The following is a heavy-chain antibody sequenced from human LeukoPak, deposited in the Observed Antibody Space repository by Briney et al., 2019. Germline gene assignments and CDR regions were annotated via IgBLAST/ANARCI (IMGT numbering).Heavy chain of an antibody. Sequence: PSETLSLTCTVSGGSISSYYWSWIRQPPGKGLEWIGYIYYSGSTNYNPSLKSRVTISVDTSKNQFSLKLSSVTAADTAVYYCARWITIHRLSDPWGQGTLVTVSS. V-gene: IGHV4-59*01. D-gene: IGHD3-9*01. CDR2: IYYSGST. CDR3: ARWITIHRLSDP. J-gene: IGHJ5*02. CDR1: GGSISSYY.